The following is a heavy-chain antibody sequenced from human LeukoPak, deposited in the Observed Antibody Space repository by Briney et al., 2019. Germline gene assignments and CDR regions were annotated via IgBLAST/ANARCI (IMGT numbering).Heavy chain of an antibody. CDR1: GFTFSTYS. CDR3: ARDRNWAFDY. J-gene: IGHJ4*02. Sequence: GGSLRLSCVASGFTFSTYSMNWVRQAPGKGLEWVSYITSTSSAIYYADSVKGRFTISRDKANNSLYLQMNSLRDEDTAVYYCARDRNWAFDYWGQGMLVIVSS. CDR2: ITSTSSAI. D-gene: IGHD7-27*01. V-gene: IGHV3-48*02.